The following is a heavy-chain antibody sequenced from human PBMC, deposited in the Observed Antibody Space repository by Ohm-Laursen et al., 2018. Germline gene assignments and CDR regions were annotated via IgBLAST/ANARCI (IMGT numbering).Heavy chain of an antibody. CDR2: IKQDGSEK. CDR3: ARAPRFGEPNNWFDH. D-gene: IGHD3-10*01. CDR1: GFPFSSYW. Sequence: SLRLSCAASGFPFSSYWMSWVRKAPGKGLEWVANIKQDGSEKYYVDSVKGRFTISRDNAKNSLYLQMNSLRAEDTAVYYCARAPRFGEPNNWFDHWGQGTLVTVSS. J-gene: IGHJ5*02. V-gene: IGHV3-7*01.